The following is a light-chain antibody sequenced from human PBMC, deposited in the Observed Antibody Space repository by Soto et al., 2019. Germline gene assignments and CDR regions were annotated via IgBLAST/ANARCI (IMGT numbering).Light chain of an antibody. CDR3: SSYTGGNPSYV. V-gene: IGLV1-40*01. CDR1: SANIGAAYN. CDR2: GNN. Sequence: QSVLTQPPSVSGAPGQRVTISCTGSSANIGAAYNVDWYQQLPGTAPKLLIYGNNNRPSGVPARFSGSKSGTSASLAIAGLQAEDEADYYCSSYTGGNPSYVFGTGTKVTVL. J-gene: IGLJ1*01.